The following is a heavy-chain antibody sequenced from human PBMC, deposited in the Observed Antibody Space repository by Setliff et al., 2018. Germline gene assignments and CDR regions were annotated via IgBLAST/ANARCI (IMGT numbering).Heavy chain of an antibody. Sequence: SVKVSCKASGDSFNNYAISWVRQAPGQGLEWMGGIIPMFGTPAYAQKFQDRVTITTDESTSTAYMELDSLRSEDTAVYYCAHDGRWSTIPLDYWGQGTRVTVSS. CDR1: GDSFNNYA. CDR3: AHDGRWSTIPLDY. V-gene: IGHV1-69*05. D-gene: IGHD1-26*01. CDR2: IIPMFGTP. J-gene: IGHJ4*02.